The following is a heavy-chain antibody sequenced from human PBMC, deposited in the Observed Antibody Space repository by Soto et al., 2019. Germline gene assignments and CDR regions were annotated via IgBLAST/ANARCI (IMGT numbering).Heavy chain of an antibody. D-gene: IGHD1-1*01. V-gene: IGHV3-30*18. Sequence: QVQLVESGGAVVQPGRSLRLCCVASGFTFSNYGMHWVRQAPGKGLEWVAFVSYRGTNKYHADSVKGRFTISRDDSRNTVYLQMISLRAEDTAVYFCAKDGWMSTIRGDAFSIWGQGTGVTVSS. CDR1: GFTFSNYG. CDR2: VSYRGTNK. CDR3: AKDGWMSTIRGDAFSI. J-gene: IGHJ3*02.